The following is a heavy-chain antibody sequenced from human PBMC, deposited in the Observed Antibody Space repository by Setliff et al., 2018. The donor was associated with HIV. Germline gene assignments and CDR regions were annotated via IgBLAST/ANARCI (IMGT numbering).Heavy chain of an antibody. D-gene: IGHD6-19*01. CDR1: GFTFGDYA. CDR3: TRDRPYSSGWYRLDY. CDR2: IRSKAYAGTT. J-gene: IGHJ4*02. Sequence: PGGSLRLSCTASGFTFGDYAMSWVRQAPGKGLEWVGFIRSKAYAGTTEYAASVKGRFTISRDDSKTIAHLQMNSLKTEDSAVYYCTRDRPYSSGWYRLDYWGQGTLVTVSS. V-gene: IGHV3-49*04.